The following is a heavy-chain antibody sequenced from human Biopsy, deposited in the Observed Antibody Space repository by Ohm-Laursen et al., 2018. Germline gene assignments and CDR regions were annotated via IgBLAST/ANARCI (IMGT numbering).Heavy chain of an antibody. J-gene: IGHJ4*02. D-gene: IGHD4-23*01. CDR1: GGSFTGHY. CDR3: ARGSNDFGGLYFHR. V-gene: IGHV4-59*11. CDR2: ISYTGYT. Sequence: TLSLTCTVSGGSFTGHYWTWIRQPPGKGLEWIVHISYTGYTSYNASLKSRVTISVDTSRNHFSLRLSSLTAADTAVYYCARGSNDFGGLYFHRWGQGTLLTVSS.